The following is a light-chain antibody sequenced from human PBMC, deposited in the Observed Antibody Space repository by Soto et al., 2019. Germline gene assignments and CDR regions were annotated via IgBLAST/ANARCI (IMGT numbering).Light chain of an antibody. Sequence: LTSSPDSLAVSLSERATLSCRAIQIVSYSLAWYRQRPGQPPSLLIYATSTRATGVPARFTGSGSGTEFTLTISSLQSEDFAVYYCHQYYDWPPWTFGQGTKVDIK. CDR1: QIVSYS. CDR3: HQYYDWPPWT. J-gene: IGKJ1*01. V-gene: IGKV3-15*01. CDR2: ATS.